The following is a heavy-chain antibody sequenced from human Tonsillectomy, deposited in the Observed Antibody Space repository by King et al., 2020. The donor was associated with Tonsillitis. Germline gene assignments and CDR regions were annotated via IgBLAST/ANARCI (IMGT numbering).Heavy chain of an antibody. CDR2: ISASGRTI. D-gene: IGHD3-22*01. CDR3: AKDRDILVAVGEI. J-gene: IGHJ3*02. V-gene: IGHV3-23*04. CDR1: GFTFTNYA. Sequence: VQLVESGGGLVQPGGSLRLSCAASGFTFTNYAMNWVRQAPGKGLEWVSGISASGRTIYYADSVKGRFTISRDYSKNTLYLQMSSLRAEDTALYYCAKDRDILVAVGEIWGQGTMVTVSS.